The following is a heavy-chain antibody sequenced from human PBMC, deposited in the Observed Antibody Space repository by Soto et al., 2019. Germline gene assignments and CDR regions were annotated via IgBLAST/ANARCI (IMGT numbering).Heavy chain of an antibody. Sequence: SETLSLTCTVSGDSITSNSYFWAWIRQPPGKGLEWIGEINHSRSTNYNPSLKSRVTISVDTSKNQFSLKLSSVTAADTAVYYCARSPYAFGSGTPGWFDPWGQGTLVTVSS. CDR3: ARSPYAFGSGTPGWFDP. D-gene: IGHD3-10*01. V-gene: IGHV4-39*07. CDR1: GDSITSNSYF. J-gene: IGHJ5*02. CDR2: INHSRST.